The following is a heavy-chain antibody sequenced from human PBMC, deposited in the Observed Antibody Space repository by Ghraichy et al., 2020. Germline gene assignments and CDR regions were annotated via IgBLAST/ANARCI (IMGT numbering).Heavy chain of an antibody. D-gene: IGHD6-19*01. V-gene: IGHV4-4*07. CDR3: AREYSSSGSTAYYDY. Sequence: SETLSLNCTVSDGSISSHSWSWIRQPAGKGLEWMGRIFNTGKTNYNHSLKSRVTMSLDTSKNQFSLKLTSVTAADTAVYYCAREYSSSGSTAYYDYWGQGTLVAVSA. CDR2: IFNTGKT. CDR1: DGSISSHS. J-gene: IGHJ4*02.